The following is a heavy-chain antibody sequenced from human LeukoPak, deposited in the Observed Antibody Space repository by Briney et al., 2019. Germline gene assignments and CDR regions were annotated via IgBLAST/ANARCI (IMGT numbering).Heavy chain of an antibody. Sequence: SETLSLTCTVSGGSISSYYWSWIRQPPGKGLEWIGYIYYSGSTNYNPSLKSRVTISVDTSKNQFPLKLSSVTAADTAVYYCARIGGYFDWLLNDYYYYGMDVWGQGTTVTVSS. CDR2: IYYSGST. V-gene: IGHV4-59*01. D-gene: IGHD3-9*01. J-gene: IGHJ6*02. CDR3: ARIGGYFDWLLNDYYYYGMDV. CDR1: GGSISSYY.